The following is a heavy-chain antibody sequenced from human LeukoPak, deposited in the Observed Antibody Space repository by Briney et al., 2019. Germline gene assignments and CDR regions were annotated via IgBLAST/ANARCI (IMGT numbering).Heavy chain of an antibody. CDR3: ARPLAPAMLNAFDI. J-gene: IGHJ3*02. CDR1: GYTFTNYY. V-gene: IGHV1-46*01. Sequence: ASVKVSRKASGYTFTNYYIHWVRQAPGQGLEWMGIINPSGGSTDYAQKFQGRVTVTRDTSTNTVYMELSGLRSEDTAVYYCARPLAPAMLNAFDIWGQGTMVTVSS. D-gene: IGHD2-8*01. CDR2: INPSGGST.